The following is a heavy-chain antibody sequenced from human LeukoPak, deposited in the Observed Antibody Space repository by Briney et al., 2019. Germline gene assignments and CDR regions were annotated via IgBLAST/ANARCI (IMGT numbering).Heavy chain of an antibody. Sequence: GGSLRLSCAASGFTVSSNYMSWVRQAPGKGLEWVSVIYSGGSTYYADSVKGRFTVSRDNSKNTLYLQMNGLRAEDTAVYYCATRGYCSGGSCPGVDSWGQGTLVTVSS. CDR3: ATRGYCSGGSCPGVDS. J-gene: IGHJ4*02. V-gene: IGHV3-53*01. CDR1: GFTVSSNY. D-gene: IGHD2-15*01. CDR2: IYSGGST.